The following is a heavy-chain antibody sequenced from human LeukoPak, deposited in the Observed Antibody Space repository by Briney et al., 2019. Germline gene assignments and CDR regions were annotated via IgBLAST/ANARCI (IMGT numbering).Heavy chain of an antibody. J-gene: IGHJ6*03. V-gene: IGHV3-20*04. D-gene: IGHD2-21*01. CDR1: GLTFDDYG. Sequence: GGSLRLSCAASGLTFDDYGMSWVRQGPGKGLEWVSGINWNGGRTDYAESVKGRFTISRDNAKNSLYLQMNSLRAEDAALYYCARRRGEYYYYMDVWGKGTTVTVSS. CDR3: ARRRGEYYYYMDV. CDR2: INWNGGRT.